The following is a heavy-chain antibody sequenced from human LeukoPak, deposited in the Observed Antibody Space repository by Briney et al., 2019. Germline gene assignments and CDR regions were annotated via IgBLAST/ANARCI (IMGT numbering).Heavy chain of an antibody. Sequence: SETLSLTCTVSGGSISSSSYYWGWIRQPPGKGLEWIGSIYYSGSTYYNPSLKSRVTISVDTSKNQFSLKLSSVTAADTAVYYCATRFLVTTYYFVYWGQGTLVTVSS. J-gene: IGHJ4*02. CDR1: GGSISSSSYY. V-gene: IGHV4-39*01. CDR2: IYYSGST. D-gene: IGHD3-3*01. CDR3: ATRFLVTTYYFVY.